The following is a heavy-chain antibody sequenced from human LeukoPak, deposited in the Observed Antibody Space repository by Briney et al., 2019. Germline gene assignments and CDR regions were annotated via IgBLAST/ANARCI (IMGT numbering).Heavy chain of an antibody. J-gene: IGHJ3*02. CDR2: IIPIFGTA. CDR3: ARDVVAATNGAFDI. V-gene: IGHV1-69*05. Sequence: SVKVSCKASGGTFSSYAISWVRQAPGQGLEWMGGIIPIFGTANYAQKFQGRVTITTDESTSTAYMELRSLRSDDTAVYYCARDVVAATNGAFDIWGQGTMVTVSS. D-gene: IGHD2-15*01. CDR1: GGTFSSYA.